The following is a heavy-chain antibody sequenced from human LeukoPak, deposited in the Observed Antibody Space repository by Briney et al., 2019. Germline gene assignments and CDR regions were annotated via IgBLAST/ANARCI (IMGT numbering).Heavy chain of an antibody. CDR3: AKSLKQWPADY. Sequence: GGSLRLSCVASGFTFSNYAMSWVRQAPGKGLEWLSAISGNDANRYYTDSVKGRFTISRDNSRNTLYLLINNLSADDSAVYYCAKSLKQWPADYWGQGTLVTVSS. CDR1: GFTFSNYA. D-gene: IGHD6-19*01. V-gene: IGHV3-23*01. J-gene: IGHJ4*02. CDR2: ISGNDANR.